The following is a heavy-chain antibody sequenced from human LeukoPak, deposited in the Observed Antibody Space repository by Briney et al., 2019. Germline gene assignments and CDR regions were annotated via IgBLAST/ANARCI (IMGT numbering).Heavy chain of an antibody. D-gene: IGHD2-2*01. V-gene: IGHV4-59*01. CDR3: AGTYCSSTSCYMDV. Sequence: KPSETLSLTCTVSGGSISSYYWSWIRQPPGKGLEWIGYIYYSGSTNYNPSLKSRVTISVDTSKNRFSLKLSSVTAADTAVYYCAGTYCSSTSCYMDVWGKGTTVTVSS. CDR1: GGSISSYY. J-gene: IGHJ6*04. CDR2: IYYSGST.